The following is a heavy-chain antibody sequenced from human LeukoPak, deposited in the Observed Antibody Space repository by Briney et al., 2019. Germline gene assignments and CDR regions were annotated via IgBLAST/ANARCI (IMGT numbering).Heavy chain of an antibody. D-gene: IGHD3-3*01. V-gene: IGHV3-48*01. Sequence: GGSLRLSCAASEFTFSTYSMNWVRQAPGKGLEWVSYISSSSSTMYHADSLKGRFTISRDNAKNSLYLQMNSLRAEDTAVYYCARGFGALQHWGQGTLVTVSS. J-gene: IGHJ1*01. CDR3: ARGFGALQH. CDR1: EFTFSTYS. CDR2: ISSSSSTM.